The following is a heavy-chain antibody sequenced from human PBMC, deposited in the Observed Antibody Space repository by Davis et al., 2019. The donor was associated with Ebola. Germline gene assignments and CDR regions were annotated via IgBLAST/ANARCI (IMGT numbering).Heavy chain of an antibody. V-gene: IGHV3-72*01. CDR3: VTENWYRFES. Sequence: GESLKISCAVSGFPFSAYFMDWVRLAPGKGLEWVGLSRNQENHYNTEYAASVRGRFTITRDDSKKSLYLQMNSLRTEDTAVYYCVTENWYRFESWGQGTLVTVSS. CDR2: SRNQENHYNT. CDR1: GFPFSAYF. D-gene: IGHD1/OR15-1a*01. J-gene: IGHJ4*02.